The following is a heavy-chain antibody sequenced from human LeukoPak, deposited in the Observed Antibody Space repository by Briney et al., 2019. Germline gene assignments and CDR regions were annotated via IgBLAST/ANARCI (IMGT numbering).Heavy chain of an antibody. J-gene: IGHJ4*02. CDR1: GGSFSGYY. Sequence: PSETLSLTCAVYGGSFSGYYWSWIRQPPGKGLEWIGEINHSGSTNYNPSLKSRVTISVDTSKNQFSLKLSSVTAADTAVYYCATLSSSYDYVWGSYRYSGEDIDYWGQGTLVTVSS. V-gene: IGHV4-34*01. CDR3: ATLSSSYDYVWGSYRYSGEDIDY. CDR2: INHSGST. D-gene: IGHD3-16*02.